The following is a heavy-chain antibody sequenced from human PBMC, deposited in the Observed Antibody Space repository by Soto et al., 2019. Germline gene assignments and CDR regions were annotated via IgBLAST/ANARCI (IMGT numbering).Heavy chain of an antibody. CDR3: ARNWWYVHSFDY. J-gene: IGHJ4*02. CDR1: GGSISRGGYS. D-gene: IGHD2-8*02. Sequence: PSETLSLTCVVSGGSISRGGYSRGWIRQPPGKGLEWAGYISHSGSTSYNPSLKSRVTISLDRSKNQFSLQVSSVTAADTAVYYCARNWWYVHSFDYWGQGTLVTVSS. V-gene: IGHV4-30-2*01. CDR2: ISHSGST.